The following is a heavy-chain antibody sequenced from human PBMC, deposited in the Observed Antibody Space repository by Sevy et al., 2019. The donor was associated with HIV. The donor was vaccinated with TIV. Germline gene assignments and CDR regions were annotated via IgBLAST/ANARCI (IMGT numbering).Heavy chain of an antibody. CDR1: GFTFSDYY. J-gene: IGHJ4*02. D-gene: IGHD3-22*01. CDR2: ISSSGSTI. CDR3: ARTPDDSSGYLFDY. Sequence: GGSLRLSCAVSGFTFSDYYMSWIRQAPGKGLEWVSYISSSGSTIYYADSVKGRFTISRDNAKNSLYLQMNSLRAEDTVVYYCARTPDDSSGYLFDYWGQGTLVTVSS. V-gene: IGHV3-11*01.